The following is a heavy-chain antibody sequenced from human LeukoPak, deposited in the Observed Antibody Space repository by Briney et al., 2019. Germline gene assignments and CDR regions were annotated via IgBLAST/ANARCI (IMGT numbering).Heavy chain of an antibody. CDR1: GFTFSSYA. CDR3: ARNTATVRSYYHYYGMDV. J-gene: IGHJ6*02. CDR2: INHSGST. D-gene: IGHD1-26*01. V-gene: IGHV4-34*01. Sequence: GSLRLSCAASGFTFSSYAMSWIRQPPGKGLEWIGEINHSGSTNYNPSLKSRVTISVDTSKNQFSLKLSSVTAADTAVYYCARNTATVRSYYHYYGMDVWGQGTTVTVSS.